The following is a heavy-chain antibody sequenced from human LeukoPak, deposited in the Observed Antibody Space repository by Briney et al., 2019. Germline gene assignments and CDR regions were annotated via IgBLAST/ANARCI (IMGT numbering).Heavy chain of an antibody. CDR2: FDPEDGET. CDR3: ARKTDSSGSGDY. Sequence: ASVKVSCKVSGYTLTELSMHWVRQAPGKGLGWMGGFDPEDGETIYAQKFQGRVTMTEDTSTDTAYMELNSLRAEDTAVYYCARKTDSSGSGDYWGQGTLVTASS. J-gene: IGHJ4*02. D-gene: IGHD3-22*01. CDR1: GYTLTELS. V-gene: IGHV1-24*01.